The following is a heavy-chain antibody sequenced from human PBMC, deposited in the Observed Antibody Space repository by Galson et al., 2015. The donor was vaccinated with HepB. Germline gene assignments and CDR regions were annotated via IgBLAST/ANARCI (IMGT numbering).Heavy chain of an antibody. CDR1: GYTFTSYD. Sequence: SVKVSCKASGYTFTSYDINWVRQATGQGLEWMGWMNPNSGNTGYAQKFQGRVTMTRNTSISTAYMELSSLRSEDTAVYYCASYDFWSGGSFVYWGQGTLVTVSS. J-gene: IGHJ4*02. D-gene: IGHD3-3*01. CDR3: ASYDFWSGGSFVY. CDR2: MNPNSGNT. V-gene: IGHV1-8*01.